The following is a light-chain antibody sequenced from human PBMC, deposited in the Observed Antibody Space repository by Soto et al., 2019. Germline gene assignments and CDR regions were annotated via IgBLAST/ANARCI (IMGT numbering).Light chain of an antibody. V-gene: IGKV1-33*01. CDR1: QDISTY. J-gene: IGKJ5*01. CDR3: QRHDTFPIT. CDR2: GES. Sequence: DIQMTQSPSSLSASVGDRVTITCQASQDISTYLNWYQQKPGKAPKLLIDGESNLGTGVPSRFSGSASGTDFSFTISSLQPEDIAPYYCQRHDTFPITFGQGTRLEIK.